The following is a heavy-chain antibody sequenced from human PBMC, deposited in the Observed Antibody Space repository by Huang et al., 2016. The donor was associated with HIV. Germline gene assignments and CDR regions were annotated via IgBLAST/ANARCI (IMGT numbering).Heavy chain of an antibody. V-gene: IGHV3-21*01. Sequence: EVQLVESGGGLVKPGGSLRLSCAASGFTFSSYSMNWVRQAPGMGVEGVAAISSSMSNIYDADSVKGRFTISRDNAKNSLYLQMNSLRAEDTAVYYCARVGGVAAGTFGTFDIWGQGTMVTVSS. D-gene: IGHD6-19*01. CDR2: ISSSMSNI. J-gene: IGHJ3*02. CDR3: ARVGGVAAGTFGTFDI. CDR1: GFTFSSYS.